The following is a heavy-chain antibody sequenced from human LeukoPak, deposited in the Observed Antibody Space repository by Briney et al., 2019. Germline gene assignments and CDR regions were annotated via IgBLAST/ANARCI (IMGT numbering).Heavy chain of an antibody. CDR3: ARDCSGGSCYLL. CDR2: ISSSGSTI. CDR1: GFTFSIYE. D-gene: IGHD2-15*01. J-gene: IGHJ4*02. V-gene: IGHV3-48*03. Sequence: GGSLRLSWAASGFTFSIYEMNWVRQAPGKGLEWVSYISSSGSTIYYADSVKGRFTISRDNAKNSLYLQMNSLRAEDTAVYYCARDCSGGSCYLLWGQGTLVTVSS.